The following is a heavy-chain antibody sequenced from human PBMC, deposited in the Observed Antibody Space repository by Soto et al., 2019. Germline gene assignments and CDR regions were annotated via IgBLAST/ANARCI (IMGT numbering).Heavy chain of an antibody. CDR2: INPKFGDT. V-gene: IGHV1-2*02. D-gene: IGHD3-10*02. J-gene: IGHJ6*02. Sequence: QVPLVQSGAEVKEPGDSVRVSCEASGYTFTAYYIHWVRQAPGQGLEWMGWINPKFGDTTYAQDFQGRVSMTRDMSISTVYMELSSLTSHDTAIYYCARNMDYYYGRGSGNGHGVWGQGTTVTV. CDR3: ARNMDYYYGRGSGNGHGV. CDR1: GYTFTAYY.